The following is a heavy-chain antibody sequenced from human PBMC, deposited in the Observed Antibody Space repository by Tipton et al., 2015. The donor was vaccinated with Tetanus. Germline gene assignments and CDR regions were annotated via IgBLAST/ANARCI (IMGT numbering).Heavy chain of an antibody. CDR1: GYNFNLYW. CDR3: ARRRSAILSGSYHWYFDI. V-gene: IGHV5-51*01. D-gene: IGHD3-9*01. J-gene: IGHJ2*01. Sequence: QSGAEVKEPGESLKISCQGSGYNFNLYWIAWVRQMPGKGLEWMGVINPTDYQTSYNPSFEGQVTISADRSINTAYLQWTSLQTSDTAMYFCARRRSAILSGSYHWYFDIWGRGTLVTVSS. CDR2: INPTDYQT.